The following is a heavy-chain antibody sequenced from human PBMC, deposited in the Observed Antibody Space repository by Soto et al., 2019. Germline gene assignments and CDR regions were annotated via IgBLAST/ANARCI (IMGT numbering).Heavy chain of an antibody. CDR3: ARVRTPFKYYFDY. Sequence: EVHLLESAGGLAQPGGSLRRSGAASGFSFNCDCMSWVRQAPGKGLECVANIKQDGREKYYVYCLKGRFTIYTDNAKHSLYLKMPDLRAEAAAVYYCARVRTPFKYYFDYWGQGTLVTVS. CDR1: GFSFNCDC. CDR2: IKQDGREK. J-gene: IGHJ4*02. V-gene: IGHV3-7*01.